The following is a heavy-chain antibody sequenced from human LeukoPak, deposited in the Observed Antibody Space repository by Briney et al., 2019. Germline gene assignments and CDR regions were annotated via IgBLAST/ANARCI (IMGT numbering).Heavy chain of an antibody. Sequence: GVSLRLFCAASGFIFDDYAMHWVRQAPGKGLEWVSGISWNSGSIGYADFVKGRFTVSRDHAKNSLHRQTNSLRTEDTALYYCAKDIALRGERLPSYFDYWGQGTLVTVSS. CDR1: GFIFDDYA. CDR3: AKDIALRGERLPSYFDY. V-gene: IGHV3-9*01. D-gene: IGHD3-16*01. J-gene: IGHJ4*02. CDR2: ISWNSGSI.